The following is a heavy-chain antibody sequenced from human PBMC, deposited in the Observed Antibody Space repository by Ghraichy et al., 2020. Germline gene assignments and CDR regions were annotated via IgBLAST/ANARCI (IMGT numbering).Heavy chain of an antibody. Sequence: SETLSLTCAVYGGSFSGYYWSWIRQPPGKGLEWIGEINHSGSTNYNPSLKSRVTISVDTSKNQFSLKLSSVTAADTAVYYCARVLLAAAGADYWGQGTLVTVSS. J-gene: IGHJ4*02. CDR1: GGSFSGYY. D-gene: IGHD6-13*01. CDR2: INHSGST. CDR3: ARVLLAAAGADY. V-gene: IGHV4-34*01.